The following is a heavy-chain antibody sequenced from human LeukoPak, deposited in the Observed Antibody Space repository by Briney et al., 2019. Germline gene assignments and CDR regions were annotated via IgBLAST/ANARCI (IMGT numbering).Heavy chain of an antibody. CDR2: IYYSGST. Sequence: SETLSLTCTVSGGSISSGSYYWSWIRQHPGKGLEWIGYIYYSGSTYYNPSLKSRVTISVDTSKNQFSLKLSSVTAADTAVYYCARVPRGRILTGYYHGPFDYWGQGTLVTVSS. D-gene: IGHD3-9*01. CDR3: ARVPRGRILTGYYHGPFDY. CDR1: GGSISSGSYY. V-gene: IGHV4-31*03. J-gene: IGHJ4*02.